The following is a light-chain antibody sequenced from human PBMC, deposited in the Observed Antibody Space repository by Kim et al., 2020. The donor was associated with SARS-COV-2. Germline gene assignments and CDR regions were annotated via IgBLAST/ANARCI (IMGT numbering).Light chain of an antibody. V-gene: IGLV3-21*04. CDR3: QVWDGSSDHWV. CDR1: NIGSKS. J-gene: IGLJ3*02. CDR2: YDS. Sequence: APGKTATITGGGDNIGSKSVLGYQQRPGQAPVVVIIYDSDRPPGIPERLSGSNSGNTATLTISRVEAGDEADYYWQVWDGSSDHWVFGGGTKLTVL.